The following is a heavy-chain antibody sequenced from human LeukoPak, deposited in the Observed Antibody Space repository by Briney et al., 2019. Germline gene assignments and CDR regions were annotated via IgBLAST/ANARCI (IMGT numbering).Heavy chain of an antibody. CDR1: GGSISSSSYY. J-gene: IGHJ4*02. CDR3: VRLRWKLLAPYFDH. D-gene: IGHD1-1*01. CDR2: IYHSGST. Sequence: ASETLSLTCTVSGGSISSSSYYWGWIRQPPGKGLEWIGHIYHSGSTDYNPSFKSRVTISIDMSKKVFSLQLTSVTVADTAMYYCVRLRWKLLAPYFDHWGQGAFVIVSS. V-gene: IGHV4-61*05.